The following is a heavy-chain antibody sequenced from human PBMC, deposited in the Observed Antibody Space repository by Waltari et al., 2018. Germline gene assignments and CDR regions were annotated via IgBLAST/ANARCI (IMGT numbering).Heavy chain of an antibody. CDR1: GFTFSSYA. V-gene: IGHV3-30-3*01. D-gene: IGHD3-22*01. J-gene: IGHJ4*02. CDR2: ISYDGSNK. Sequence: VQLVESGGGLVKPGGSLRLSCAASGFTFSSYAMHWVRQAPGKGLEWVAVISYDGSNKYYADSVKGRFTISRDNSKNTLYLQMNSLRAEDTAVYYCARAYDSSGHFDYWGQGTLVTVSS. CDR3: ARAYDSSGHFDY.